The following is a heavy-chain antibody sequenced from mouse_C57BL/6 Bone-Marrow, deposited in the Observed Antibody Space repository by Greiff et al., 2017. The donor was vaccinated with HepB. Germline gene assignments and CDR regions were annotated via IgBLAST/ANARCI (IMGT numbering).Heavy chain of an antibody. D-gene: IGHD1-1*01. CDR1: GFTFSNYW. CDR2: IRLKSDNYAT. CDR3: LHYYGSSHWYFGV. Sequence: EVKVVESGGGLVQPGGSMKLSCVASGFTFSNYWMNWVRQSPEKGLEWVAQIRLKSDNYATHYAESVKVKFTISRDDSKSSVYLQMNNLRAEDTGIYYCLHYYGSSHWYFGVWGTGTTVTVSS. J-gene: IGHJ1*03. V-gene: IGHV6-3*01.